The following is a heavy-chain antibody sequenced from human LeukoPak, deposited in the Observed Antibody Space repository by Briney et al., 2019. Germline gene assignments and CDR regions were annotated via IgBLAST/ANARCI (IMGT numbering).Heavy chain of an antibody. V-gene: IGHV3-21*04. CDR2: ISSSSSYI. CDR1: GFTFSSYS. D-gene: IGHD1-26*01. J-gene: IGHJ4*02. Sequence: GGSLRLSCAASGFTFSSYSMNWVRQAPGKGLEWVSSISSSSSYIYYADSVKGRFTISRDNAKSSLYLQMNSLRAEDTAVYYCAKDPAGGSQGYFDNWGQGTLVTVSS. CDR3: AKDPAGGSQGYFDN.